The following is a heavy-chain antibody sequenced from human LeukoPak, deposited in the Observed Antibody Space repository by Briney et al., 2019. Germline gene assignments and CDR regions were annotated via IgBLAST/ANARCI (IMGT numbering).Heavy chain of an antibody. CDR1: GFTFSSYS. D-gene: IGHD7-27*01. CDR2: ISSSSSYI. Sequence: GGSLRLSCAASGFTFSSYSMNWVRQAPGKGLEWVSSISSSSSYIYYADSVKGRFTISRDNAKNSLYLQMSSLRAEDTAVYYCAREHWGVGNFDYWGQGTLVTVSS. J-gene: IGHJ4*02. V-gene: IGHV3-21*01. CDR3: AREHWGVGNFDY.